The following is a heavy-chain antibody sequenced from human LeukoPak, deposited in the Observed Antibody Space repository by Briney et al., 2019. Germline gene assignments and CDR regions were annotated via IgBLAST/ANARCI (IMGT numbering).Heavy chain of an antibody. Sequence: GGSLRLSCAASGFTFGSYGMHWVRQAPGKGLEWVAVIWYDGSNKYYADSVKGRFTISRDNSKNTLYLQMNSLRAEDTAVYYCARDRGVAAAYFDYWGQGTLVTVSS. CDR1: GFTFGSYG. D-gene: IGHD6-13*01. J-gene: IGHJ4*02. CDR3: ARDRGVAAAYFDY. CDR2: IWYDGSNK. V-gene: IGHV3-33*01.